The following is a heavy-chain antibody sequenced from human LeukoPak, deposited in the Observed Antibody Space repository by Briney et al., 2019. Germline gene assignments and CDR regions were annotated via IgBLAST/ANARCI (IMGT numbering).Heavy chain of an antibody. CDR2: ISGSGGST. CDR3: ARSGHCSGGSCYLRFDY. CDR1: GFTFSSYA. J-gene: IGHJ4*02. Sequence: PGGSLRLSCAASGFTFSSYAMSWVRQAPGKGLEWVSAISGSGGSTYYADSVKGRFTISRHNSKNTLYLQMNSLRAEDTAVYYCARSGHCSGGSCYLRFDYWGQGTLVTVSS. V-gene: IGHV3-23*01. D-gene: IGHD2-15*01.